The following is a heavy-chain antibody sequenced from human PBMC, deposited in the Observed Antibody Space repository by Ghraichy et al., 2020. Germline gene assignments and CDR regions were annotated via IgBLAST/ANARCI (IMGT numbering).Heavy chain of an antibody. CDR1: GFTFSDYG. V-gene: IGHV3-30*18. Sequence: SLRLSCAASGFTFSDYGFHWVRQAPGKGLEWVAVLSYDESDRYYVDSVKGRFSISRDNSKNTLYLEMSSLRVEDTAVYYCAKVRAARGQYNYYGMDVWGQGTTVIVSS. J-gene: IGHJ6*02. D-gene: IGHD5-24*01. CDR3: AKVRAARGQYNYYGMDV. CDR2: LSYDESDR.